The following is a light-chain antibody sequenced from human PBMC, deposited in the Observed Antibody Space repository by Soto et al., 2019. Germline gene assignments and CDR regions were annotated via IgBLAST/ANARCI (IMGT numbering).Light chain of an antibody. CDR2: GAS. Sequence: ELVLTQSPATLSLSPGERANLSCRASQSVSSSYLAWYQQKPGQAARLLIYGASSRATGIPDRFSGSGSGTDFTLTISRLEPEDFAVYYCQQYGSSPPTFGEGTKVDI. CDR3: QQYGSSPPT. V-gene: IGKV3-20*01. CDR1: QSVSSSY. J-gene: IGKJ1*01.